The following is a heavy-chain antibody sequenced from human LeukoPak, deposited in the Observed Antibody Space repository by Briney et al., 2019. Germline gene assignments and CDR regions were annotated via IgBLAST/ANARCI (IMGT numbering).Heavy chain of an antibody. Sequence: QAGGSLRLSCAASGFMFSSNWMTWVRQAPGKGLEWVANIKQDGSKKSYVDSVKGRFTISRDNAKNSLYLQMNSLRAEDTAIYYCTRVGYIDEGIDYWGQGTLVTVSS. J-gene: IGHJ4*02. V-gene: IGHV3-7*04. CDR2: IKQDGSKK. CDR1: GFMFSSNW. CDR3: TRVGYIDEGIDY. D-gene: IGHD5-24*01.